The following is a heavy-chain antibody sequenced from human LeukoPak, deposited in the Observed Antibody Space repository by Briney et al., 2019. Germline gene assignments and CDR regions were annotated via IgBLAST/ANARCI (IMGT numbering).Heavy chain of an antibody. V-gene: IGHV3-66*04. D-gene: IGHD5-18*01. CDR2: IYSGGIYNDGTT. J-gene: IGHJ3*02. Sequence: GGSLRLSCAASGFTASSNYMSWVRQAPGKGLEWVSVIYSGGIYNDGTTNYGDSVKGRFTISRDNSKNTLYLQMNSLRAEDTAVYYCARRELLGYSYGLRTFNIWGQGTTVTVSS. CDR3: ARRELLGYSYGLRTFNI. CDR1: GFTASSNY.